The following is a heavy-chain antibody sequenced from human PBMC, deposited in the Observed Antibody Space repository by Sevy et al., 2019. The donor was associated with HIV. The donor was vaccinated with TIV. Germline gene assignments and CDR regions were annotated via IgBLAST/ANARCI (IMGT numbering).Heavy chain of an antibody. CDR2: ISSSSSYI. CDR1: GFTFSSYS. CDR3: ARSYYYDSSGYXDAFDX. J-gene: IGHJ3*02. D-gene: IGHD3-22*01. Sequence: GESLKISCAASGFTFSSYSMNWVRQAPGKGLEWVSSISSSSSYIYYADSVKGRFTISRDNAKNSLYLQMNSLRAEDTAVYXCARSYYYDSSGYXDAFDXXXQGTMVTVSS. V-gene: IGHV3-21*01.